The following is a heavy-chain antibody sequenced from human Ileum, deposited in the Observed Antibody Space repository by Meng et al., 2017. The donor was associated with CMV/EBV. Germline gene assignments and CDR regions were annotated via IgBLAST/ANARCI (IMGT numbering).Heavy chain of an antibody. J-gene: IGHJ5*02. Sequence: GPFSSYAISWVRQAPGQGLEWMGGIIPIFGTANYAQKFQGRVTITTDESTSTAYMELSSLRSEDTAVYYCARGIVGATTSRYNWFDPWGQGTLVTVSS. CDR1: GPFSSYA. CDR2: IIPIFGTA. V-gene: IGHV1-69*05. D-gene: IGHD1-26*01. CDR3: ARGIVGATTSRYNWFDP.